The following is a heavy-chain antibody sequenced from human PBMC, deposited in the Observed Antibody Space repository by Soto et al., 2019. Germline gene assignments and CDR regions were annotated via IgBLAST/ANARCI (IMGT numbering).Heavy chain of an antibody. D-gene: IGHD1-1*01. J-gene: IGHJ5*02. V-gene: IGHV4-31*03. CDR3: ARWVEDGSHSYNWFDP. Sequence: QVQLQESGPGLVKPSQTLSLTCTVSGGSISSGGYYWSWIRQHPGKGLEWIGYIYYSGSTYYNPSRKGRVTVSVDTSKNQCTLKLSSVTAADTAGYYCARWVEDGSHSYNWFDPWGQGTLVTVSS. CDR2: IYYSGST. CDR1: GGSISSGGYY.